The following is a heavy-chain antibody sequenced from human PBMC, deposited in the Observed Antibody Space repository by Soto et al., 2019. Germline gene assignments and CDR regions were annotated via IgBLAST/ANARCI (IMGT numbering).Heavy chain of an antibody. V-gene: IGHV3-30*06. CDR2: ISYDGTNK. CDR1: GFTFSSYS. CDR3: ARGDSNSWSDY. Sequence: SGFTFSSYSMDWVRQAPGKGLEWVAVISYDGTNKYYADSVKGRFTISRDNSKNTLSLQMNSLRAEDTAVYYCARGDSNSWSDYWGQGTLVTVSS. J-gene: IGHJ4*02. D-gene: IGHD6-13*01.